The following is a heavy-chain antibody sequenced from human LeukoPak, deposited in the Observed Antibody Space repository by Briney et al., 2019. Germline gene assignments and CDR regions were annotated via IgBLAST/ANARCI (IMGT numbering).Heavy chain of an antibody. V-gene: IGHV3-30*02. CDR2: IRYDGNNK. J-gene: IGHJ4*02. Sequence: PGGSLRLSCAASGFTFSSYAMHWVRQAPGKGLEWVTFIRYDGNNKYYADSVKGRFTISRDNSKNTLYLQMNSLRAEDTAVYYCARSGYSYYFDYWGQGTLVTVSS. D-gene: IGHD3-3*01. CDR3: ARSGYSYYFDY. CDR1: GFTFSSYA.